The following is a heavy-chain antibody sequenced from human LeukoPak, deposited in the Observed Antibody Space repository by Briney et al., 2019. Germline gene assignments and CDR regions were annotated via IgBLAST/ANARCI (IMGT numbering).Heavy chain of an antibody. CDR3: ARGLSIAAASDY. D-gene: IGHD6-13*01. CDR2: ISYDGSNK. Sequence: GGSLRLSCAASGFTFSSYGMHWVRQAPGKGLEWVAVISYDGSNKYYADSVKGRFTISRDNSKNTLYLQMNSLRAEDTAVYYCARGLSIAAASDYWGQGTLVTVSS. CDR1: GFTFSSYG. V-gene: IGHV3-30*03. J-gene: IGHJ4*02.